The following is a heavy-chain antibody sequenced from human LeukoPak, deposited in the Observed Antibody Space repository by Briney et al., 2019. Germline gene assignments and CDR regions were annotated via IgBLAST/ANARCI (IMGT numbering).Heavy chain of an antibody. CDR1: GYTFTDYY. V-gene: IGHV1-2*02. CDR2: INPKSGDT. J-gene: IGHJ4*02. D-gene: IGHD3-10*01. CDR3: ARDYYGSGSFSGH. Sequence: SVKVSCKASGYTFTDYYMHWVRQAPGQGLEWMGWINPKSGDTNFAQKFQGRVTMTRDTSITTAYMELSRLTSDDTAVYYCARDYYGSGSFSGHWGQGTLVTVSS.